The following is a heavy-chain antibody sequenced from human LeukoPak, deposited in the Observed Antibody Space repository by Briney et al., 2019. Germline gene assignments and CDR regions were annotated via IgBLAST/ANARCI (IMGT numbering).Heavy chain of an antibody. CDR3: ASLVGYGNWFDP. V-gene: IGHV3-48*01. Sequence: PGGSLRLSCAASGFTFSSYSMNWVRQAPGKGLEWVSYISSSSSTIYYADSVKGRFTISRDNSKNTLYLQMNSLRAEDTAIYYCASLVGYGNWFDPWGQGTLVTVSS. D-gene: IGHD1-26*01. CDR1: GFTFSSYS. J-gene: IGHJ5*02. CDR2: ISSSSSTI.